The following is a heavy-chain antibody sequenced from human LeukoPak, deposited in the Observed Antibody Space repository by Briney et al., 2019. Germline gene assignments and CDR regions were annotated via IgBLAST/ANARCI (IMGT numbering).Heavy chain of an antibody. J-gene: IGHJ4*02. CDR1: GFSFNNFG. V-gene: IGHV3-23*01. CDR3: AKSSYYDSSGFYREYYFDY. Sequence: PGGSLRLSCVASGFSFNNFGMTWVRQAPGRGLEWVSSISGTGGSTHYADSVKGRFTISRDNSKNTLYLQMNCLRAGDTAVYYCAKSSYYDSSGFYREYYFDYWGQGTLVPVSS. D-gene: IGHD3-22*01. CDR2: ISGTGGST.